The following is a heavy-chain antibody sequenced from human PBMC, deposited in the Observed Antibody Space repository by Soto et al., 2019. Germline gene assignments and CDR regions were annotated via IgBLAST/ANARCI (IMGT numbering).Heavy chain of an antibody. CDR3: ARTSMQSRGYSYGHGGMDV. D-gene: IGHD5-18*01. CDR1: GYSFTIYW. Sequence: GESLNISCKASGYSFTIYWISLVRQMPGKGLEWMGRIDPSDSYTNYSPSFQGHVTISADKSISTAYLQWSSLKASDTAMYYCARTSMQSRGYSYGHGGMDVWGQGTTVTVSS. CDR2: IDPSDSYT. J-gene: IGHJ6*02. V-gene: IGHV5-10-1*01.